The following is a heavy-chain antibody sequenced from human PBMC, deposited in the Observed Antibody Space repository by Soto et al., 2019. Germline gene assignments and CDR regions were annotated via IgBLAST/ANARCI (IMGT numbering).Heavy chain of an antibody. CDR3: ARARSSSWYYFDY. CDR1: GFTFSSYA. Sequence: GGSLRLSCAASGFTFSSYAMHWVRQAPGKGLEWVAVISYDGSNKYYADSVKGRFTISRDNSKNTLYLQMNSLRAKDTAVYYCARARSSSWYYFDYWGQGTLVTVSS. J-gene: IGHJ4*02. CDR2: ISYDGSNK. V-gene: IGHV3-30-3*01. D-gene: IGHD6-13*01.